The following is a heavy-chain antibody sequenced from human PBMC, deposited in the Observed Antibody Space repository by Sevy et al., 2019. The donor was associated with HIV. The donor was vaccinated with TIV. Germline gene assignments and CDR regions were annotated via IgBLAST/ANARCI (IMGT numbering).Heavy chain of an antibody. J-gene: IGHJ4*02. Sequence: GGSLRLSCAVSAFTFNSYVMSWVRQAPGKGLEWVSTISASGGYTYYADSVKGRLTISRDNSKNTVYLQMNSLRAEDTAIYYCAKETIRGYYWGQGTVVTVS. CDR2: ISASGGYT. D-gene: IGHD6-25*01. CDR1: AFTFNSYV. CDR3: AKETIRGYY. V-gene: IGHV3-23*01.